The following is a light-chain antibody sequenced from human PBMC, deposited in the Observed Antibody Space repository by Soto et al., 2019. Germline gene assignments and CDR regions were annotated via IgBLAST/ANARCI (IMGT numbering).Light chain of an antibody. Sequence: QAVVTQEPSLTVSPGGTVTLTCASSTGAVTSGHYPYWFQQKPGQAPRTLIYDTSNKPSWTPARFSGSLLVGKPALTLSGAQPEDEAEYFCLLSYGGARRVFGGGTTLTVL. CDR3: LLSYGGARRV. J-gene: IGLJ2*01. CDR2: DTS. CDR1: TGAVTSGHY. V-gene: IGLV7-46*01.